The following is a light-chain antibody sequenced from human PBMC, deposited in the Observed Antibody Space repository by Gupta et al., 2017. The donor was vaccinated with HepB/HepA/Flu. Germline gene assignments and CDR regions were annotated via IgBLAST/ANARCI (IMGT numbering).Light chain of an antibody. J-gene: IGKJ1*01. Sequence: VLTQSPDILSLPPGERATLSCRASQSVGSYLAWYPQKPGQAPRLLIYDASNRATGIPARFSASGSGTDFTLTISSLEPEDFAVYYCQQRSNWAFGQGTKVEIK. V-gene: IGKV3-11*01. CDR2: DAS. CDR1: QSVGSY. CDR3: QQRSNWA.